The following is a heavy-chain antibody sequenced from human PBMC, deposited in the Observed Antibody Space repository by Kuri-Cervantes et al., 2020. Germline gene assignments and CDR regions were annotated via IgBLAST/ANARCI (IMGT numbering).Heavy chain of an antibody. V-gene: IGHV3-30-3*01. J-gene: IGHJ6*02. D-gene: IGHD2-15*01. CDR1: GFTVSSNY. CDR3: AREYQWWNYYYGMDV. CDR2: ISYDGSNK. Sequence: SSAASGFTVSSNYMSWVRQAPGKGLEWVAVISYDGSNKYYADSVKGRFTISRDNSKNTLYLQMNSLRAEDTAVYYCAREYQWWNYYYGMDVWGQGTTVTVSS.